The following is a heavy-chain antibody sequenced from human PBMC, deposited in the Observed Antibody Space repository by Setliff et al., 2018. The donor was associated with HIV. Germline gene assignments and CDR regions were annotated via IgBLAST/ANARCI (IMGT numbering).Heavy chain of an antibody. CDR1: GYAFTSQF. CDR3: VRDWYCSGGSCSNCFDP. Sequence: ASVKVSCKASGYAFTSQFMHWVRQAPGQGLEWMGWISAYTGNTNYEQKLRDRLTMTTDTSTSTAFMELRSLSSDDSAVYYCVRDWYCSGGSCSNCFDPWGQGTLVTVSS. V-gene: IGHV1-18*01. CDR2: ISAYTGNT. J-gene: IGHJ5*02. D-gene: IGHD2-15*01.